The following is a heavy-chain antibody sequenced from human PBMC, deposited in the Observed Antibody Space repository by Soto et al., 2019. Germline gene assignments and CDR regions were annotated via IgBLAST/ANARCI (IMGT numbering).Heavy chain of an antibody. V-gene: IGHV3-7*01. CDR1: GFTFSTSW. D-gene: IGHD3-10*01. J-gene: IGHJ4*02. CDR2: IKEDGSEK. Sequence: GGSLRLSCAASGFTFSTSWMSWVRQAPGKGLEWVANIKEDGSEKYYVDSVKGRFTISRDHAKNSLYLQMNSLGADDTAVYYCARADYYGDPGSYWGQGTLVTVSS. CDR3: ARADYYGDPGSY.